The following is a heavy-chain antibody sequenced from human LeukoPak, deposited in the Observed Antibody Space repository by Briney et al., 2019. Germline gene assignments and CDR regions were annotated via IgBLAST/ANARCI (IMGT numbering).Heavy chain of an antibody. CDR1: GGSISSGGYS. J-gene: IGHJ4*02. V-gene: IGHV4-30-2*01. CDR3: ARVNYPYYFGY. CDR2: IYHSGST. Sequence: SETLSLTCTVSGGSISSGGYSWSWIRQPPGKGLEWIGYIYHSGSTYYNPSLKSRVTISVDRSKNQFSLKLSSVTAADTAVYYCARVNYPYYFGYWGQGTLVTVSS. D-gene: IGHD4-11*01.